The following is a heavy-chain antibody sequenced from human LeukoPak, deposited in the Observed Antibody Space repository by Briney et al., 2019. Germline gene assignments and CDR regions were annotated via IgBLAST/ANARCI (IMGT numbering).Heavy chain of an antibody. J-gene: IGHJ4*02. CDR2: INPNSGGS. CDR3: ARSDSSGWLDY. V-gene: IGHV1-2*02. D-gene: IGHD6-19*01. Sequence: ASVKVSCKASGYTFTAYYMHWVRQAPGQGLEWMGWINPNSGGSDYAQKFQGRVTMTRDTSISTAYMELSSLRSDDTAVYYCARSDSSGWLDYWGQGTLVTLSS. CDR1: GYTFTAYY.